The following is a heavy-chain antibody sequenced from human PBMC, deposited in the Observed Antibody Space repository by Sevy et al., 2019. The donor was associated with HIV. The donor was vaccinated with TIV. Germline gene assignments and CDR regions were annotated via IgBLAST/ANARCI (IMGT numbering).Heavy chain of an antibody. J-gene: IGHJ4*02. V-gene: IGHV3-7*01. Sequence: GGSLRLSCAASGFTFSRYWMSWVRQAPGKGLEWVAYIKEDGSEENYVDSVRGRITISRDNAKNSLYLQMNILRAEDTAVYYCARSSNGALDYWGQGTLVTVSS. CDR1: GFTFSRYW. D-gene: IGHD2-2*01. CDR3: ARSSNGALDY. CDR2: IKEDGSEE.